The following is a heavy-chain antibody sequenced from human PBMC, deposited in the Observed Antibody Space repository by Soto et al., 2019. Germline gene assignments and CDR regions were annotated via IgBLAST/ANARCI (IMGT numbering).Heavy chain of an antibody. CDR1: GYTFTSYG. V-gene: IGHV1-46*03. CDR3: ARGLTIDY. Sequence: ASVKVSCKASGYTFTSYGISWVRQAPGQGLEWMGIISANDGSTSYAQKFQGRVTMTRDTSTSTVYMELSSLRSEDTAVYYCARGLTIDYWGQGTLVTVSS. J-gene: IGHJ4*02. D-gene: IGHD1-1*01. CDR2: ISANDGST.